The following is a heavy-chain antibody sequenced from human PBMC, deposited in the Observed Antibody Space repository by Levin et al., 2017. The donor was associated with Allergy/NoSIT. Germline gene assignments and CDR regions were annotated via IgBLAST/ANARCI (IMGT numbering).Heavy chain of an antibody. CDR2: IWYDESSQ. D-gene: IGHD3-10*01. J-gene: IGHJ4*02. CDR3: ARAYGSGSYSTFWVEY. CDR1: GFTFSGYG. V-gene: IGHV3-33*01. Sequence: GESLKISCAASGFTFSGYGMHWVRQAPGKGLEWVAVIWYDESSQYYADSVKGRFTISRDNSKNTLYLQMNSLRAEDTAVYYCARAYGSGSYSTFWVEYWGQGTLVTVSS.